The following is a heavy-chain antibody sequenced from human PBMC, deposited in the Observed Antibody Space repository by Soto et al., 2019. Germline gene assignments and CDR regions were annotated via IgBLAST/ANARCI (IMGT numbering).Heavy chain of an antibody. J-gene: IGHJ4*02. Sequence: GGSLRLSCAASGFTVSSNYMSWVRQAPGKGLEWVSVIYSGGSTYYADSVKGRFTISRDNSKNTQYLQMNSLRAEDTAVYYCARDFPRDDLTRPFDYWGQGTLVTVSS. CDR3: ARDFPRDDLTRPFDY. V-gene: IGHV3-66*01. D-gene: IGHD2-2*01. CDR2: IYSGGST. CDR1: GFTVSSNY.